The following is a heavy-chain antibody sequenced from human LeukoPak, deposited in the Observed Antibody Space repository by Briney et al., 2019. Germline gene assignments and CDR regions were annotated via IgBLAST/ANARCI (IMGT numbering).Heavy chain of an antibody. J-gene: IGHJ4*02. V-gene: IGHV4-59*01. D-gene: IGHD4-23*01. Sequence: SGTLSLTCTVSGGSISSYYWSWIRQPPGKGLEWIGYIYYTGSTSYNPSLKSRVTISVDTSKNQFSLKLRSVTAADTAVYYCARVGFGNTPHPIDYWGQGTLVTVSS. CDR2: IYYTGST. CDR1: GGSISSYY. CDR3: ARVGFGNTPHPIDY.